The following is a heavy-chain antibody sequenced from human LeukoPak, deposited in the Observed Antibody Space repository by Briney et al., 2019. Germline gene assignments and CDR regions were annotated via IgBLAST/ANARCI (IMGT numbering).Heavy chain of an antibody. CDR2: ISYDGSNK. J-gene: IGHJ4*02. Sequence: GGSLRLSCAASGFTFSSYGMHWVRQAPGKGLEWVAVISYDGSNKYYADSVKGRFTISRDNSKNTLYLQMNSLRAEDTAVNYCAKLPGGQLLSAFDYWGQGTLVTVSS. CDR1: GFTFSSYG. CDR3: AKLPGGQLLSAFDY. D-gene: IGHD2-2*01. V-gene: IGHV3-30*18.